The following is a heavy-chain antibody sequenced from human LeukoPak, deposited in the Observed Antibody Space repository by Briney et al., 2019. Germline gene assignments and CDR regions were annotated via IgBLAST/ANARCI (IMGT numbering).Heavy chain of an antibody. CDR2: IYYSGNT. D-gene: IGHD3/OR15-3a*01. CDR1: GVSISSSNSY. J-gene: IGHJ4*02. V-gene: IGHV4-39*01. CDR3: ARQTGSGLFILP. Sequence: SSETLSHTCTVSGVSISSSNSYWGWIRQPPGKGLEWIGSIYYSGNTYYNASLKSQVSISIDTSKNQFSLRLTSVTAADTAVYYCARQTGSGLFILPGGQGTLVTVSS.